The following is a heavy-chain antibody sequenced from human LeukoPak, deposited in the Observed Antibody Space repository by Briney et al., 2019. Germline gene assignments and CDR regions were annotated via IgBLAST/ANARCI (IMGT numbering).Heavy chain of an antibody. Sequence: PGGSLRLSCXASGXXFSSYWMSWVRQAPGKGLEWVANIKQDGSEKHYVDSVKGRFTISRDNAKNSLYLQMNSLRAEDTAVYYCARSAVTTYYWGQGTLVTVSS. CDR1: GXXFSSYW. CDR3: ARSAVTTYY. V-gene: IGHV3-7*01. D-gene: IGHD4-17*01. J-gene: IGHJ4*02. CDR2: IKQDGSEK.